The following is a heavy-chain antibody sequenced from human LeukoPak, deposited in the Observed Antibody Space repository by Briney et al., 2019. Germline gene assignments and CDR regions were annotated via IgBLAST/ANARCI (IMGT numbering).Heavy chain of an antibody. CDR3: ASSRKKNYYYYGMDV. CDR1: GGSISSYY. V-gene: IGHV4-4*07. CDR2: IYTSGST. Sequence: SETLSLTCTVSGGSISSYYWSWIRQPAGKGLEWIGRIYTSGSTNYNPSLKSRVTMSVDTSKNQFSLKLSSVTAADTAVYYCASSRKKNYYYYGMDVWGQGTTVTVSS. J-gene: IGHJ6*02.